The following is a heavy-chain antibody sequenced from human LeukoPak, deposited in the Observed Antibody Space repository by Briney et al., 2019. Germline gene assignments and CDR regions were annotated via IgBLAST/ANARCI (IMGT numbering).Heavy chain of an antibody. D-gene: IGHD6-13*01. J-gene: IGHJ1*01. CDR1: GGTFSRYA. Sequence: SENVSCMASGGTFSRYAISWVRQDPGPALEWTGRVIPILDLANYAQKFQGRVTITADKSTSTDYMELSSLRSEDTAVYYCARDSSIIAAAGPGYFQHWGQGTLVTVSS. V-gene: IGHV1-69*04. CDR3: ARDSSIIAAAGPGYFQH. CDR2: VIPILDLA.